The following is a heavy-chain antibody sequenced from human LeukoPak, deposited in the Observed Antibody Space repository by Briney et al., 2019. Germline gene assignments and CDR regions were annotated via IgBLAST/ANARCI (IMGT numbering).Heavy chain of an antibody. Sequence: PSETLSLTCSVSGGSISRSNSYWGWIRQPPGKGLEWIGNIHYSGDTYYNPSLKGRVTISVDTSKNQFSLKLSSVTAADTAVYYCARSAGYYDSSAYGDYWGQGTLVTVSS. CDR3: ARSAGYYDSSAYGDY. CDR1: GGSISRSNSY. J-gene: IGHJ4*02. CDR2: IHYSGDT. V-gene: IGHV4-39*01. D-gene: IGHD3-22*01.